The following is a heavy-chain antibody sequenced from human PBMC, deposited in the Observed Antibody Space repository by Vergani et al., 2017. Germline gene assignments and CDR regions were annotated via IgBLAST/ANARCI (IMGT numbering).Heavy chain of an antibody. CDR1: GFTFNRYG. Sequence: QVQLVQSGGGVVQPGGSLRLSCVASGFTFNRYGMQWVRQAPGKGLEWVAYVLFDGSNEYYADSVKGRFIVSRDNSNDALYLQMNSLRTDDTAVYYCARGLAYCHEGSFALWGQGSVVTVSS. D-gene: IGHD2-21*01. CDR2: VLFDGSNE. J-gene: IGHJ4*02. V-gene: IGHV3-30*02. CDR3: ARGLAYCHEGSFAL.